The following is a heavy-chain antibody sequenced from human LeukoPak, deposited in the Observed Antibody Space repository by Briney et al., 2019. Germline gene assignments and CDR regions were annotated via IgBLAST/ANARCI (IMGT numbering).Heavy chain of an antibody. Sequence: SETLSLTCTVSGYSISSGYFWGWIRQPPGKGLEWIGTIYNSGSTYYNASLESRVTISVDASKNQFSLKLSSVTAADTAVYYCARGRRITMVRGKMAWFDPWGQGTLVTVSS. D-gene: IGHD3-10*01. CDR2: IYNSGST. V-gene: IGHV4-38-2*02. CDR1: GYSISSGYF. J-gene: IGHJ5*02. CDR3: ARGRRITMVRGKMAWFDP.